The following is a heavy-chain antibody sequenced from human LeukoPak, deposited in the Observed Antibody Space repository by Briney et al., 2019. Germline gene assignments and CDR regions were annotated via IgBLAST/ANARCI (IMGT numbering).Heavy chain of an antibody. CDR3: AKDGRLLEFDY. Sequence: PGGSLRLSCAASGFTFSSHGMNWVRQAPGKGLEWVSAISGSGISTYYADSVKGRFTMSRDNSKNTVYLQMNSLRAEDTAVYYCAKDGRLLEFDYWDQGTLVIVSS. D-gene: IGHD2-21*02. CDR2: ISGSGIST. CDR1: GFTFSSHG. J-gene: IGHJ4*02. V-gene: IGHV3-23*01.